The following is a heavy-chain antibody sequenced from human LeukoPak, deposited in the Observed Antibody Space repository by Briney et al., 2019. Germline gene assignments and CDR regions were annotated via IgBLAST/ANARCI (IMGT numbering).Heavy chain of an antibody. V-gene: IGHV4-34*01. J-gene: IGHJ6*04. D-gene: IGHD2-15*01. CDR2: INHSGST. Sequence: PSETLSLTCAVYGGSFSGYYWSWIRQPPGKGLERIGKINHSGSTNYNPSLKSRVTISVDTSKNQFSLKLSSVTAADTAVYYCARAAYCSGGSCYYNYYGMDVWGKGTTVTVSS. CDR1: GGSFSGYY. CDR3: ARAAYCSGGSCYYNYYGMDV.